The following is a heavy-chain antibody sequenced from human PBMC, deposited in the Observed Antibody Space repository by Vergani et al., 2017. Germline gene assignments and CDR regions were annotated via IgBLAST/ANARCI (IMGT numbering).Heavy chain of an antibody. CDR1: GGSFSGYY. Sequence: QVQLQQWGAGLLKPSETLSLTCAVYGGSFSGYYWRWIRQPPGKGLERIGEINHSGSTNYNPSLKSRVSISVDTSKSQFSLKLNSVTVADTAVYYCARSRPYCTSGSCPAIWGQGTLVTVSS. CDR3: ARSRPYCTSGSCPAI. D-gene: IGHD2-15*01. CDR2: INHSGST. V-gene: IGHV4-34*01. J-gene: IGHJ4*02.